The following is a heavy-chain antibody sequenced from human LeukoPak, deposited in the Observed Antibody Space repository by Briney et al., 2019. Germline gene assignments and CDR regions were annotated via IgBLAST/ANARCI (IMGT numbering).Heavy chain of an antibody. CDR3: AATLTLTAGSTYYGLDV. CDR1: GYTFTSYA. CDR2: INAGNGNT. V-gene: IGHV1-3*01. J-gene: IGHJ6*02. D-gene: IGHD4-17*01. Sequence: ASVKVSCKASGYTFTSYAMHWVRQAPGQRLEWMGWINAGNGNTKYSQKFQERVTITRDMSTSTAYMELSSLRSEDTAVYYCAATLTLTAGSTYYGLDVWGQGTMVTVSS.